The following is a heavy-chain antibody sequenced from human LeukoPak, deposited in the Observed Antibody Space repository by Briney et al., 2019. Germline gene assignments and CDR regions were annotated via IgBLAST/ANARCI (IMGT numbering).Heavy chain of an antibody. CDR1: GGSISNYY. Sequence: SETLSLTCTVSGGSISNYYWSWIRQPAGKGLEWIGRIYTSGGTNYNPSLKSRLTMTVDTSKNQFFLKLRSVTAADKAAYYCARVRLSSRGYSDDAFDIWGRGTMVTVSS. J-gene: IGHJ3*02. CDR2: IYTSGGT. D-gene: IGHD3-22*01. V-gene: IGHV4-4*07. CDR3: ARVRLSSRGYSDDAFDI.